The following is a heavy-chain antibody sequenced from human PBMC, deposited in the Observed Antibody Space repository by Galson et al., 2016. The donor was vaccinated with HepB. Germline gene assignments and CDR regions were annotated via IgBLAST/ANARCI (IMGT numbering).Heavy chain of an antibody. CDR1: GFSFSSYA. Sequence: SLRLSCAASGFSFSSYAMSWVRQAPGKGLEWASAISGFGESTYYADSVKGRFIISRDDSKKEVYLQMNSLRAEDTAVYYCAKGPFGGVVVRYDSWGQGTLVTVSS. D-gene: IGHD3-16*02. CDR3: AKGPFGGVVVRYDS. CDR2: ISGFGEST. J-gene: IGHJ5*01. V-gene: IGHV3-23*01.